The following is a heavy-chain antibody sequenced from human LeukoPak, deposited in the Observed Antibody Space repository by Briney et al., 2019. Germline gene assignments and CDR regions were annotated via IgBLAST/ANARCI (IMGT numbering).Heavy chain of an antibody. CDR2: IHYTGST. CDR1: GASISGYY. Sequence: SETLSLTCTVSGASISGYYWSWIRQPPGQRLEWIGYIHYTGSTKYNPSLKSRLTILVDTSKNQFSLQLISVTPEDTAVYFCARDNAVAGSRLASWGQGTLVTVSS. CDR3: ARDNAVAGSRLAS. J-gene: IGHJ4*02. V-gene: IGHV4-59*12. D-gene: IGHD5-12*01.